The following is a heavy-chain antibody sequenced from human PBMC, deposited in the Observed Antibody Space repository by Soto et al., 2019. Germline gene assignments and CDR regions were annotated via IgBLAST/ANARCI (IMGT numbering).Heavy chain of an antibody. J-gene: IGHJ4*02. D-gene: IGHD5-18*01. Sequence: QVQLVQSGTELKKPGSSVNVSCKASGGTFDSYAITWVRQAPGQGLEWMGGIIPIFKTPKYAQKFQGRVTITADESSSTASMELSSLTSEDTALYSCARGHGYNGAHFDYWGQGTLVTVSS. CDR2: IIPIFKTP. CDR1: GGTFDSYA. CDR3: ARGHGYNGAHFDY. V-gene: IGHV1-69*01.